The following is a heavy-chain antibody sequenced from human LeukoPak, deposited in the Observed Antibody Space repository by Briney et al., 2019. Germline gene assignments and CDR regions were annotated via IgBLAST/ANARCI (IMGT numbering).Heavy chain of an antibody. CDR3: AELGITMIGGV. CDR2: ISSRSSTI. Sequence: GGSLRLSCAASGFDFSTYSMNWVRQAPGKGLEWVSYISSRSSTIYYADSVKGRFTISRDNAKNSLYLQMNSLRAEDTAVYYCAELGITMIGGVWGKGTTVTISS. J-gene: IGHJ6*04. CDR1: GFDFSTYS. V-gene: IGHV3-48*04. D-gene: IGHD3-10*02.